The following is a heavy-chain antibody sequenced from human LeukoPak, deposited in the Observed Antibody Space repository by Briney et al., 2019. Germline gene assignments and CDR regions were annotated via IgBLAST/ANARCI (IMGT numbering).Heavy chain of an antibody. Sequence: ASVKVSCKASGYTFTSYGISWVRQAPGQGLEWMGWISAYNGNTNYAQKLQGRVTMNTDTSTSTAYMELRSLRSDDTAVYYCASHYGDYWYFDLWGRGTLVTVSS. CDR3: ASHYGDYWYFDL. CDR1: GYTFTSYG. D-gene: IGHD4-17*01. CDR2: ISAYNGNT. J-gene: IGHJ2*01. V-gene: IGHV1-18*01.